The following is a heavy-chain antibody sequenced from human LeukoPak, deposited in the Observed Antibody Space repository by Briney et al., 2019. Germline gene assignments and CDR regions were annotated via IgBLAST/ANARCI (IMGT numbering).Heavy chain of an antibody. CDR1: GFTFSDYY. J-gene: IGHJ5*02. CDR3: AREMELESESPGIDP. V-gene: IGHV3-11*01. D-gene: IGHD1-1*01. CDR2: ISSSGSTI. Sequence: GGSLRLSCAASGFTFSDYYMSWIRQAPGKGLEWVSYISSSGSTIYYADSVKGRFTISRDNAKNSLYLQMNSLRAEDTAVYYCAREMELESESPGIDPWGQGTLVTVSS.